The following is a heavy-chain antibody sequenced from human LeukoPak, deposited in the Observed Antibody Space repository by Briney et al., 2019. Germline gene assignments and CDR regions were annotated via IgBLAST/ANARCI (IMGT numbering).Heavy chain of an antibody. CDR2: ISAYNGNT. D-gene: IGHD3-3*01. J-gene: IGHJ6*03. V-gene: IGHV1-18*01. Sequence: ASVKVSCKASGYTFTSYGISWVRQAPGQGLEWMGWISAYNGNTNYAQKLQGRVTMTTDTSTSTAYMELRSLRSDDTAVYYCARGSGYDFWSGARRDYYMDVWGKGTTVTVSS. CDR3: ARGSGYDFWSGARRDYYMDV. CDR1: GYTFTSYG.